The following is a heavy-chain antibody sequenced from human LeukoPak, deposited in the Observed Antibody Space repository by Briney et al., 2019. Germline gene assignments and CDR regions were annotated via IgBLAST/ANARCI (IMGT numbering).Heavy chain of an antibody. V-gene: IGHV4-4*02. CDR2: IYHSGST. Sequence: SGTLSLTCAVSGGSISSTNWWSWVRQSPGKGLEWIGEIYHSGSTNYNPSLKSRVTISVDTSKNQFSLKLSSVTAADTAVYYCARGDSSGYYYSLPFDYWGQGTLVTVSS. J-gene: IGHJ4*02. CDR3: ARGDSSGYYYSLPFDY. CDR1: GGSISSTNW. D-gene: IGHD3-22*01.